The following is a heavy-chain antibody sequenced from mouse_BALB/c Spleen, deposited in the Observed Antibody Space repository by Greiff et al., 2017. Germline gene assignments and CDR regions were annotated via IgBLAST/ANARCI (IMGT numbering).Heavy chain of an antibody. CDR3: ARGVSTMITMDY. CDR1: GYSITSDYA. J-gene: IGHJ4*01. CDR2: ISYSGST. V-gene: IGHV3-2*02. Sequence: EVKLQESGPGLVKPSQSLSLTCTVTGYSITSDYAWNWIRQFPGNKLEWMGYISYSGSTSYNPSLKSRISITRDTSKNQFFLQLNSVTTEDTATYYCARGVSTMITMDYWGQGTSVTVSS. D-gene: IGHD2-4*01.